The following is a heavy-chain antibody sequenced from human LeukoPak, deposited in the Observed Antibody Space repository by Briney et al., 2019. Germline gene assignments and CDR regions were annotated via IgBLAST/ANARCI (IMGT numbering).Heavy chain of an antibody. D-gene: IGHD2-2*01. Sequence: ASVKVSCKASGYTFTGYYMHWVRQAPGQGLEWMGWINPNSGGTNYAQKFQGRVTMTTDTSTSTAYMELRSLRSDDTAVYYCARELGYCSSTSCYPRNWFDPWGQGTLVTVSS. J-gene: IGHJ5*02. V-gene: IGHV1-2*02. CDR3: ARELGYCSSTSCYPRNWFDP. CDR2: INPNSGGT. CDR1: GYTFTGYY.